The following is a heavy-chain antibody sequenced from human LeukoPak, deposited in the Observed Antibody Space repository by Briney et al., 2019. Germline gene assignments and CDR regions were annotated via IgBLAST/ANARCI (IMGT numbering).Heavy chain of an antibody. CDR3: ARDLGSFDY. Sequence: GGSLRLSCAASGFTFSNYWMSWVRQAPGKGLEWVANIKQDRSEKYYVDSVKGRFTISRDNAKNSLYLQMNSLRAEDTAVYYCARDLGSFDYWGQGTLVTVSS. CDR2: IKQDRSEK. V-gene: IGHV3-7*01. D-gene: IGHD2-15*01. CDR1: GFTFSNYW. J-gene: IGHJ4*02.